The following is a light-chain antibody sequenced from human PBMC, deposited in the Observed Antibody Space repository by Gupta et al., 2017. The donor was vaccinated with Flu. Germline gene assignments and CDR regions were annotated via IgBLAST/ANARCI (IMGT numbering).Light chain of an antibody. CDR3: QKHNSVPWT. V-gene: IGKV1-27*01. CDR1: RVISHY. CDR2: DGS. J-gene: IGKJ1*01. Sequence: GDRVTITCRASRVISHYLAWYQQKPGEVPRLLIYDGSKLQSGVPSRFSGAVSEADFSLTISSLQPEDVATYYCQKHNSVPWTFGQGTKVDIK.